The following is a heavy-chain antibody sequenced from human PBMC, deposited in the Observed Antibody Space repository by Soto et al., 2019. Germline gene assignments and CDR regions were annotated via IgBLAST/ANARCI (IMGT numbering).Heavy chain of an antibody. Sequence: SETLSLTCNVSGGSVSSGDNYCRWIRQPPGRGLAWIADIYSIGSPNYNPSRKRRVSISLDASKNQFSLKLNSVTATDTGVYYCARGERYSSGDSDYWGQGIQVT. J-gene: IGHJ4*02. CDR2: IYSIGSP. CDR3: ARGERYSSGDSDY. CDR1: GGSVSSGDNY. D-gene: IGHD6-19*01. V-gene: IGHV4-61*08.